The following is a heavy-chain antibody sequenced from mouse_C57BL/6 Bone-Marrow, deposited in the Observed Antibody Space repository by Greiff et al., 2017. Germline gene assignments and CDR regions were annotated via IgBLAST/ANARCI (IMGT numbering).Heavy chain of an antibody. D-gene: IGHD2-5*01. Sequence: VQLQESGAELVRPGTSVKMSCKASGYTFTNYWIGWAKQRPGHGLEWIGDIYPGGGYTNYNEKFKGKATLTADKSSSTAYMQFSSLTSEDSAIYYCARLPTIVKWYYFDYWGQGTTLTVSS. CDR3: ARLPTIVKWYYFDY. CDR1: GYTFTNYW. V-gene: IGHV1-63*01. J-gene: IGHJ2*01. CDR2: IYPGGGYT.